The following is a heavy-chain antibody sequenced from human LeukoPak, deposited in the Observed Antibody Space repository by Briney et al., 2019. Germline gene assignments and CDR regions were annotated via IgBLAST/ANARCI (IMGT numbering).Heavy chain of an antibody. CDR1: GGSFSGYY. CDR2: INHSGST. J-gene: IGHJ5*02. D-gene: IGHD5-12*01. V-gene: IGHV4-34*01. Sequence: PSETLSLTCAVYGGSFSGYYWSWIRQPPGKGLEWIGEINHSGSTNYNPSLKSRVTISVDTSKNQFSLKLSSVTAADTAVYYCAGGGGYSGYVRIAAAGNWFDPWGQGTLVTVSS. CDR3: AGGGGYSGYVRIAAAGNWFDP.